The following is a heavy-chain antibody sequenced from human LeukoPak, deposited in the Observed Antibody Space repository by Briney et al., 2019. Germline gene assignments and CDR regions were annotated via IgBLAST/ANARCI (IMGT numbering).Heavy chain of an antibody. Sequence: PGGSLRLSCAASGLTLSGYWMHWVRQAPGKGLVWVSRINGDASSTSYADSVKGRFTISRDNAKNSLYLQMNSLRAEDTAVYYCARDLAGGYTAWGQGTLVTVSS. CDR3: ARDLAGGYTA. J-gene: IGHJ4*02. D-gene: IGHD3-16*02. CDR2: INGDASST. CDR1: GLTLSGYW. V-gene: IGHV3-74*01.